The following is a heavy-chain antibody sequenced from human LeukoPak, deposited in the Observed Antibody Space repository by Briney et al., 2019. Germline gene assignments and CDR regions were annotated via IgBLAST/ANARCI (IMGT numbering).Heavy chain of an antibody. J-gene: IGHJ6*02. CDR1: GGSISSGGYY. CDR2: IYYSGST. V-gene: IGHV4-31*03. CDR3: ARDYGRAYYYYGMDV. D-gene: IGHD4-17*01. Sequence: SETLPLTCTVSGGSISSGGYYWSWIRQHPGKGLEWIGYIYYSGSTYYNPSLKSRVTISVDTSKNQFSLKLSSVTAADTAVYYCARDYGRAYYYYGMDVWGQGTTVTVSS.